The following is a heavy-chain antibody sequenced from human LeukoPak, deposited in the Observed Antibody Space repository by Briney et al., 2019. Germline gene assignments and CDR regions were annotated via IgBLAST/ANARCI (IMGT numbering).Heavy chain of an antibody. CDR2: ISASGGRT. J-gene: IGHJ4*02. V-gene: IGHV3-23*01. Sequence: GGSLRLSCAASGFTFSNYGLSWVRQAPGKGLEWVSAISASGGRTYCADSAQGRFTFSRDNSKNTLYLQMNSLRAEDTAVYYCAKATSRDGSTIFDSWGQGTLVTVSS. CDR1: GFTFSNYG. D-gene: IGHD5-24*01. CDR3: AKATSRDGSTIFDS.